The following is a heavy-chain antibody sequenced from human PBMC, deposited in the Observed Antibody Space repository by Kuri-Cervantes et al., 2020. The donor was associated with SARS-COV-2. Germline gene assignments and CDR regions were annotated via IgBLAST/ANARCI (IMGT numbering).Heavy chain of an antibody. CDR1: GGTFSSYA. V-gene: IGHV1-69*05. Sequence: SVKVSCKASGGTFSSYAISWVRQAPGQGLEWMGGIIPIFGTANYAQNFQGRLTLTTDTSSDTAFMELRSLTSDDTAVYYCARLAPVEYYDFLSGHANYYYYGMDVWGHGTTVTVSS. D-gene: IGHD3-3*01. J-gene: IGHJ6*02. CDR3: ARLAPVEYYDFLSGHANYYYYGMDV. CDR2: IIPIFGTA.